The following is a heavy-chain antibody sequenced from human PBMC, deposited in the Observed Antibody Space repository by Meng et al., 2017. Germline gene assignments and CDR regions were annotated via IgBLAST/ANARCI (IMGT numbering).Heavy chain of an antibody. D-gene: IGHD2-15*01. Sequence: VRVVPSGAEVKEPGPPVKVSCKAPGHTFTSSAMHWVRQAPGQSLEWMGWLNAGNCDTKYSQKFQGRVTITSDSSASTAYMELSSLRSEDTAVYYCARDSCTGGICYRGSLDDWAQGTLVTVSS. CDR3: ARDSCTGGICYRGSLDD. CDR1: GHTFTSSA. J-gene: IGHJ4*02. CDR2: LNAGNCDT. V-gene: IGHV1-3*01.